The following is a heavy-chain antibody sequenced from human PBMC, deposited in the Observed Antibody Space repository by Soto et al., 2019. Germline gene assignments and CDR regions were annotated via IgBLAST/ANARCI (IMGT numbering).Heavy chain of an antibody. CDR3: ARDSGSYRVSWYFDY. Sequence: QVQLVQSGAEVKKPGASVKVSCKASGYTFTSYAMHWVRQAPGQRLEWMGWINAGNGNTKYSQKFQGRVTITRDTSASTAYMELSSLRSEDTAVYYCARDSGSYRVSWYFDYWGQGTLVTVSS. J-gene: IGHJ4*02. CDR2: INAGNGNT. V-gene: IGHV1-3*01. D-gene: IGHD1-26*01. CDR1: GYTFTSYA.